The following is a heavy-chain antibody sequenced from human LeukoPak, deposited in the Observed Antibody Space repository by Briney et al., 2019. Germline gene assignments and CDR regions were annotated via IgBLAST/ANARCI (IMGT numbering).Heavy chain of an antibody. J-gene: IGHJ4*02. CDR1: GGSISSSNW. Sequence: SGTLSLTCAVSGGSISSSNWWSWVRQPPGKGLAWIGEIYHSGSTNYNPSLKSRVTISVDKSKNQFSLKLSSVTAADTAVYYCASIPGIAVAGTTAGYFDYWGQGTPVTVSS. V-gene: IGHV4-4*02. CDR2: IYHSGST. CDR3: ASIPGIAVAGTTAGYFDY. D-gene: IGHD6-19*01.